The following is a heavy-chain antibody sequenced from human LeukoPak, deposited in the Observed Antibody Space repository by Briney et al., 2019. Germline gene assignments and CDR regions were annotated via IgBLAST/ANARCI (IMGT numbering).Heavy chain of an antibody. V-gene: IGHV3-48*01. CDR1: GFAFSSYS. CDR2: ISGSSSTI. J-gene: IGHJ4*02. Sequence: GGSLRLSCAASGFAFSSYSMNSVRQAPGKGLEWVSYISGSSSTIYYADSVKGRFTISRDNAKNSLYLQMNSLRAEDTAVYYCATPFDYWGQGTLVTVSS. CDR3: ATPFDY.